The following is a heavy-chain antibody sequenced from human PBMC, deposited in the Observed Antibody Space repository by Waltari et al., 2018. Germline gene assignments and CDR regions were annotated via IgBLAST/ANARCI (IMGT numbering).Heavy chain of an antibody. Sequence: EVQVLESGGGLVQPGGSLRLTCAASGFIFNKYAKNWVRQAQGNGLGGFSGINGYGNKTYYADSVKVRFTLSRDNSRNTLSLQMNSLRAEDTAVYYCAKAHFYDTSGYIEHWGQGTLVTVSS. CDR2: INGYGNKT. J-gene: IGHJ5*02. D-gene: IGHD3-22*01. CDR1: GFIFNKYA. V-gene: IGHV3-23*01. CDR3: AKAHFYDTSGYIEH.